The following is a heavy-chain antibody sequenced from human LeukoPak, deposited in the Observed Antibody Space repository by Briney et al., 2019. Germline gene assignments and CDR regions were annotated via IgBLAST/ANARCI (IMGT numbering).Heavy chain of an antibody. CDR2: IHPGTGDT. CDR1: GYSFRDHH. CDR3: SSHYGPGPV. J-gene: IGHJ4*02. D-gene: IGHD3-10*01. Sequence: ASVKVSCKALGYSFRDHHVIWVRQAPGQGLEWMGWIHPGTGDTKFGQNFQGRLTMTWDTSITTAYMGLTELTSDDTAVYYCSSHYGPGPVWGQGTLVTASS. V-gene: IGHV1-2*02.